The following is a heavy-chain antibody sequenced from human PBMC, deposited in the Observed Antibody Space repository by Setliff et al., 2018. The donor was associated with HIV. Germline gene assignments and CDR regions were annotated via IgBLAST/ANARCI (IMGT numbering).Heavy chain of an antibody. CDR3: GRDLGSTSLSP. Sequence: PGGSLRLSCPASGFTFSTFWMTWVRRAPGKGLEFLANIAQDGSVTNYVDSVRGRFTISRDNAKNSLYLQMNSLRAEDTALYYCGRDLGSTSLSPWGQGTLVTVSS. J-gene: IGHJ5*02. D-gene: IGHD2-2*01. CDR1: GFTFSTFW. CDR2: IAQDGSVT. V-gene: IGHV3-7*03.